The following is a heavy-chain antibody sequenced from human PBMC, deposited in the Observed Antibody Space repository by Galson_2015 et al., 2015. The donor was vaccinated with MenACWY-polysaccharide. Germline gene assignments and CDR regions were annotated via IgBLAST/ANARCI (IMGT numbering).Heavy chain of an antibody. Sequence: SVKVSCKASGYIFTTYAMNWGRQAPGQGLEWLGGISTNTGNPTYAQGFTGRFVFSLDASVSTANLQISSLKAEDTAVYYCARDPKQKPTTVPTGRFDYWGQGPLVTVSS. J-gene: IGHJ4*02. CDR3: ARDPKQKPTTVPTGRFDY. V-gene: IGHV7-4-1*02. CDR2: ISTNTGNP. CDR1: GYIFTTYA. D-gene: IGHD4-17*01.